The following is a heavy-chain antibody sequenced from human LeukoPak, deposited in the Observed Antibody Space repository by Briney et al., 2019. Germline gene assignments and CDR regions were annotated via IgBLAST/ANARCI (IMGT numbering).Heavy chain of an antibody. J-gene: IGHJ4*02. CDR2: GHLSGRT. V-gene: IGHV4-4*02. Sequence: SGTLSLTCGVSGGSISTTNWWTWVRPPPGEGLEWIGEGHLSGRTHYNPSLESRVTISGDISENHISLRLTSVTAADTAVYYCAREGGPYRPLDYSGQGTLVTVSS. CDR1: GGSISTTNW. CDR3: AREGGPYRPLDY.